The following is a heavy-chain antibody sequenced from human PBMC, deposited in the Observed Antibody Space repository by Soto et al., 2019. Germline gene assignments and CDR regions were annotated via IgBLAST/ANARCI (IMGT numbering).Heavy chain of an antibody. D-gene: IGHD1-7*01. CDR1: GDSVSSNSAA. CDR3: ARGAGTMSKRWFYYYYYMDV. CDR2: TYYRSKWYN. Sequence: PSQTLSLTCAISGDSVSSNSAAWNWIRQSPSRGLKWLGRTYYRSKWYNDYAVSVKSRITINPDTSKNQFSLQLNSVTPEDTAVYYCARGAGTMSKRWFYYYYYMDVWGKGTTVTVSS. V-gene: IGHV6-1*01. J-gene: IGHJ6*03.